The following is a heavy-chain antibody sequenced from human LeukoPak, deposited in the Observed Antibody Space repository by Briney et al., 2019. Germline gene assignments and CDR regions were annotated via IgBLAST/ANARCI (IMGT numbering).Heavy chain of an antibody. Sequence: PGGSLRLSCAASGFTFSGSAMHWVRQASGKGLEWVGRIRSKANSYATAYAASVKGRFTISRDDSKNTAYLQMNSLKTEDTAVYYCTSYVLRDAFDIWGQGTMVTVSS. CDR3: TSYVLRDAFDI. CDR2: IRSKANSYAT. J-gene: IGHJ3*02. V-gene: IGHV3-73*01. D-gene: IGHD3-10*02. CDR1: GFTFSGSA.